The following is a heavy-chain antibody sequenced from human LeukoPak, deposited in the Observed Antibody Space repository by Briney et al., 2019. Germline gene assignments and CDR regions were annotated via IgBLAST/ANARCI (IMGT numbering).Heavy chain of an antibody. D-gene: IGHD3-10*01. CDR3: WLTGSSGSYRYFDY. CDR2: IIPIFGTA. V-gene: IGHV1-69*01. J-gene: IGHJ4*02. CDR1: GGTFINYA. Sequence: SVKVSFKSSGGTFINYAISWVRQAPGQGLEWMGGIIPIFGTANYAQKFQGRVTITADESTSTAYMELSSLRSEDTAVYYCWLTGSSGSYRYFDYWGQGTLVTVSS.